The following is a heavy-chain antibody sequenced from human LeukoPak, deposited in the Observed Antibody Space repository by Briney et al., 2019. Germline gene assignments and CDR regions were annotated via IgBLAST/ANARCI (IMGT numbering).Heavy chain of an antibody. V-gene: IGHV3-48*03. CDR3: ARDPGRSGGSCYSDY. D-gene: IGHD2-15*01. Sequence: PGGSLRLSCAASGFTFGDYEMNWVRQAPGKGLEWVSYISGSGSIIYYADSVEGRFTISRDNAKNSLYLQMNSLRAEDTAVYFCARDPGRSGGSCYSDYWGQGTQVTVSS. J-gene: IGHJ4*02. CDR1: GFTFGDYE. CDR2: ISGSGSII.